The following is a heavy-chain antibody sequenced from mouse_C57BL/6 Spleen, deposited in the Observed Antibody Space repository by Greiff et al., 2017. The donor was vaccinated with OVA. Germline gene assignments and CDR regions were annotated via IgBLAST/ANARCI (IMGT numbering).Heavy chain of an antibody. Sequence: VQLQQSGAELVRPGASVKLSCTASGFTIKDYYMHWVKQRPEQGLEWIGRIDPADGDTEYAPKFQGKATMTADTSSNTAYLQLSSLTSEDTAVYYCTTGITAVNYYFDYWGQGTTLTVSS. CDR1: GFTIKDYY. D-gene: IGHD1-1*01. CDR2: IDPADGDT. V-gene: IGHV14-1*01. J-gene: IGHJ2*01. CDR3: TTGITAVNYYFDY.